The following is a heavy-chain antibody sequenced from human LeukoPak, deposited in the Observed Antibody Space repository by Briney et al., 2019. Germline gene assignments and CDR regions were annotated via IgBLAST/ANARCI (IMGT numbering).Heavy chain of an antibody. Sequence: PSQTLSLTCTVSGGSISSGGCYWSWIRQHPGKGLEWIGYIYYSGSTYYNPSLKSRVTISVDTSKNQFSLKLSSVTAADTAVYYCARRYCSGGSCYFDYWGQGTLVTVSS. CDR1: GGSISSGGCY. CDR2: IYYSGST. D-gene: IGHD2-15*01. V-gene: IGHV4-31*03. CDR3: ARRYCSGGSCYFDY. J-gene: IGHJ4*02.